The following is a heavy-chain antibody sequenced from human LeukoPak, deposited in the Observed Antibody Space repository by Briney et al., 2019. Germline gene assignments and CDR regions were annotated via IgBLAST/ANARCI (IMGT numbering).Heavy chain of an antibody. Sequence: ASVKLFCKASGYTFSDYYMRWVRQAPGQGFEWIGWINPNDSNTNYAQKFQGRVTMTRDTSSSTAHMEVSRLRSDDTAGYYCARANFLYCSSSTCLFDYWGQGTLVTVSS. J-gene: IGHJ4*02. CDR1: GYTFSDYY. D-gene: IGHD2-2*01. CDR2: INPNDSNT. V-gene: IGHV1-2*02. CDR3: ARANFLYCSSSTCLFDY.